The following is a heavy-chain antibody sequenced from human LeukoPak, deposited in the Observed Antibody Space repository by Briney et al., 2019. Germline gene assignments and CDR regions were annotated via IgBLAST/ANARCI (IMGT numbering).Heavy chain of an antibody. Sequence: GGSLRLSCAASGFTLSSYGMHWVRQAPGKGLEWVAVISYDGSNKYYADSVKGRFTISRDNSKNTLYLQMNSLRAEDTAVYYCAKDSEPDYGDYGYFDYWGQGTLVTVSS. D-gene: IGHD4-17*01. J-gene: IGHJ4*02. CDR2: ISYDGSNK. V-gene: IGHV3-30*18. CDR1: GFTLSSYG. CDR3: AKDSEPDYGDYGYFDY.